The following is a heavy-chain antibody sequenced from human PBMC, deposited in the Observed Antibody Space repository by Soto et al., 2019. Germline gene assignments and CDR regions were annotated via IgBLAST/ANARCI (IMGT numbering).Heavy chain of an antibody. J-gene: IGHJ5*02. V-gene: IGHV4-61*01. CDR1: GGSVSSGSYY. Sequence: SETLSLTCTVSGGSVSSGSYYWSWIRQPPGKGLEWIGYIYYSGSTNYNPSLKSRVTISIDTPKNQFSLKLSSVTAADTAVYYCASALYCSGGSCSFDPWGQGTLVTVSS. CDR2: IYYSGST. CDR3: ASALYCSGGSCSFDP. D-gene: IGHD2-15*01.